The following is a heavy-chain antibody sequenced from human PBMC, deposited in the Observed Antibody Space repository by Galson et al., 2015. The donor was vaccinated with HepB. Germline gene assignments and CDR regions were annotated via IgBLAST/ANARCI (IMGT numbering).Heavy chain of an antibody. CDR3: AREGGGSYPFDY. CDR2: ISYDGSNK. J-gene: IGHJ4*02. D-gene: IGHD1-26*01. CDR1: GFTFSSYA. V-gene: IGHV3-30*04. Sequence: SLRLSCAASGFTFSSYAMHWVRQAPGKGLEWVAVISYDGSNKYYADSVKGRFTISRDNSKNTLYLQMNSLRAEDTAVYYCAREGGGSYPFDYWGQGTLVTVSS.